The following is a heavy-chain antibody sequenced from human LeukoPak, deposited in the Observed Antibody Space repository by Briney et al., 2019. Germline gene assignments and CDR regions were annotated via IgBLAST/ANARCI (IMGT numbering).Heavy chain of an antibody. J-gene: IGHJ4*02. CDR2: ISSSGSTI. CDR1: GFTFSSYE. CDR3: ARVTLTSANFDY. V-gene: IGHV3-48*03. Sequence: PGGSLRLSCAASGFTFSSYEMNWVRQAPGKGLEWVSYISSSGSTIYYADSVKGRFTISRDNANNSLYLQMNSLRAEDTAVYYRARVTLTSANFDYWGQGTLVTVSS.